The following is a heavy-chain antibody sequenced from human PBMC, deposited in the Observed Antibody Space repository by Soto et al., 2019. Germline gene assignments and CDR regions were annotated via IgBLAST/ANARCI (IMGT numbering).Heavy chain of an antibody. J-gene: IGHJ3*02. CDR2: ISYDGSNK. CDR1: GFTFSSYA. CDR3: ARVRKQTGTASI. D-gene: IGHD1-1*01. Sequence: GGSLRLSCAASGFTFSSYAMHWVRQAPGRGLEWVAVISYDGSNKYYADSVKGRFTISRDNSKNTLYLQMNSLRAEDTAVYYCARVRKQTGTASIWGQGTMVTVSS. V-gene: IGHV3-30*04.